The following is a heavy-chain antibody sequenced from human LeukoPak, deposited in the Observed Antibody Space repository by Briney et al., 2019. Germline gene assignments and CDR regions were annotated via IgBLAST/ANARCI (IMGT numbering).Heavy chain of an antibody. CDR1: GFTFSSYT. J-gene: IGHJ4*02. V-gene: IGHV3-23*01. Sequence: GGSLRLSCAASGFTFSSYTMSWVRQAPGKGLEWVSPITTSDGKTYYADSVKGRFTVSRDNSKNTLFLQMNSLRAEDTAVYYCAKDGGLWVSAHWGDSWGRGTLVTVSS. CDR2: ITTSDGKT. CDR3: AKDGGLWVSAHWGDS. D-gene: IGHD7-27*01.